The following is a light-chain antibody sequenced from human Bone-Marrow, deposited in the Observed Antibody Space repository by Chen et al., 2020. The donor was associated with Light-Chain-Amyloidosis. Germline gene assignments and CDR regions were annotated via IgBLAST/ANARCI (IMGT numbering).Light chain of an antibody. J-gene: IGLJ2*01. CDR2: QDS. Sequence: SFELTQPPSVSVSPGQTVRITCSGDALAKQYAYWFQQRPGQAPILLIYQDSERPSGIPERFSGSSSGTTVTLTITGVQAEDEADYFCQSADISNVVFGGGTKLTVL. V-gene: IGLV3-25*03. CDR3: QSADISNVV. CDR1: ALAKQY.